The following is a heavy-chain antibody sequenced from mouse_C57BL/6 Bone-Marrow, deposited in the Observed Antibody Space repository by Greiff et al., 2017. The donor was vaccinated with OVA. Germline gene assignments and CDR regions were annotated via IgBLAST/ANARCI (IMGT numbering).Heavy chain of an antibody. D-gene: IGHD4-1*01. Sequence: QVQLKQPGAELVKPGASVKVSCRASGYTFTSYWMHWVKQRPGQGLEWIGRIHPSDSDTNYNQKFKGKATLTVDKSSSTAYMQLSSLTSEDSAVYYCAIGRLGRYFDYWGQGTTLTVSS. V-gene: IGHV1-74*01. J-gene: IGHJ2*01. CDR1: GYTFTSYW. CDR2: IHPSDSDT. CDR3: AIGRLGRYFDY.